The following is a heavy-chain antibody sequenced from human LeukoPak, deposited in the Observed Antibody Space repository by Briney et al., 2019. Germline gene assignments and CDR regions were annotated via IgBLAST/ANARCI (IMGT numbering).Heavy chain of an antibody. CDR2: IYTSGST. CDR1: GGSISSYY. CDR3: PRLSGQMDYYYYYMDV. V-gene: IGHV4-4*07. J-gene: IGHJ6*03. D-gene: IGHD3-10*01. Sequence: PSETLSLTCTVCGGSISSYYWSWIRQPARKGLEWIGRIYTSGSTNYNPSLKSRVTMSVDTSKNQFSLKLSSVTAPSWIVYYWPRLSGQMDYYYYYMDVWGKGTTVTVSS.